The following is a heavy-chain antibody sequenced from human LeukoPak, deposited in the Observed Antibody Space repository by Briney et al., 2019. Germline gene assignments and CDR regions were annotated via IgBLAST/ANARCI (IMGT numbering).Heavy chain of an antibody. J-gene: IGHJ3*02. Sequence: GGSPRLSCAASGFTFSNYDMYWVRQAPGKGLEWVTFIRYDGSEKYYTGSVQGRFSISRDNSKNTLYLQMNSLKPEDTAVYYCARDQGGSDSFDIWGQGTLVIVSS. CDR1: GFTFSNYD. V-gene: IGHV3-30*02. D-gene: IGHD5-12*01. CDR3: ARDQGGSDSFDI. CDR2: IRYDGSEK.